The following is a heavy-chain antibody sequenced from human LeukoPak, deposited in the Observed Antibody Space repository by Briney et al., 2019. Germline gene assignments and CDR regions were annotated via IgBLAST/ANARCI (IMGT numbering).Heavy chain of an antibody. V-gene: IGHV3-74*01. D-gene: IGHD2-21*02. CDR2: IKSDGSYT. Sequence: GGPLRLSCASSGFTLSNYWMHWVRQAPGKGLVWVSRIKSDGSYTSYADSVKGRFTISRDNAKNTLYLQMNSLGAEDTAVYYCARDAARGGDSDYWGQGTQVTVSS. J-gene: IGHJ4*02. CDR3: ARDAARGGDSDY. CDR1: GFTLSNYW.